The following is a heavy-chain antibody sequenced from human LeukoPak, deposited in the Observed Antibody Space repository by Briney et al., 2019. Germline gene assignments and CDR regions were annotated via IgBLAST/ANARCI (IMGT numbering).Heavy chain of an antibody. J-gene: IGHJ5*02. CDR3: ARQPLYCSSTSCFSDWFDP. V-gene: IGHV4-30-2*03. CDR1: GGSISSGGYS. Sequence: SETLSLTCAVSGGSISSGGYSWSWIRQPPGKGLEWIGYIYHSGSTYYNPSLKSRVTISVDTSKNQFSLELSSVTAADTAVYYCARQPLYCSSTSCFSDWFDPWGQGTLVTVSS. CDR2: IYHSGST. D-gene: IGHD2-2*01.